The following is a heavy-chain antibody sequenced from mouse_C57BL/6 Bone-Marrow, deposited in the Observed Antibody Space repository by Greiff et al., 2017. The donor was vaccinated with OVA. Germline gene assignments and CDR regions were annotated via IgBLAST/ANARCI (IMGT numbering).Heavy chain of an antibody. Sequence: EVQLVESGGGLVKPGGSLKLSCAASGFTFSDYGMHWVRQAPEKGLDWVAYISSGSSTIYYADKVKGRFTIARTNAKNTMFLKITSRRDEDTALSYCSRRGTGTWFAYWGQGTLVTVSA. CDR3: SRRGTGTWFAY. CDR1: GFTFSDYG. V-gene: IGHV5-17*01. CDR2: ISSGSSTI. J-gene: IGHJ3*01. D-gene: IGHD4-1*01.